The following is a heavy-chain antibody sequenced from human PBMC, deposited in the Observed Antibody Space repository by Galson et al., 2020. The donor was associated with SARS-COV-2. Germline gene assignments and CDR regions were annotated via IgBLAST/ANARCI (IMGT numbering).Heavy chain of an antibody. J-gene: IGHJ6*02. Sequence: SETLSLTCTVSGGSISSSSYYWGWIRQPPGKGQERIRSIYYSGSTYYKPYLKSRVTISVDTSKNQFSLKLSSVTAADTAVYYCARDPLWELLSHYYGMDVWGQGTTVTVSS. V-gene: IGHV4-39*07. CDR1: GGSISSSSYY. CDR2: IYYSGST. CDR3: ARDPLWELLSHYYGMDV. D-gene: IGHD1-26*01.